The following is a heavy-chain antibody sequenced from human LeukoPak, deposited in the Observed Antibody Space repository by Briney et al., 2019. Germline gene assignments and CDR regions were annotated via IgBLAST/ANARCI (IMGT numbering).Heavy chain of an antibody. J-gene: IGHJ5*02. V-gene: IGHV4-59*12. CDR2: IYYSGGT. Sequence: SETLSLTCTVSGGSISSYYWSWIRQPPGKGLEWIGYIYYSGGTNYNPSLKSRVTISVDKSKNQFSLKLSSVTAADTAVYYCARKYCSAAGCYEDPWGQGTLVTVSS. D-gene: IGHD2-15*01. CDR1: GGSISSYY. CDR3: ARKYCSAAGCYEDP.